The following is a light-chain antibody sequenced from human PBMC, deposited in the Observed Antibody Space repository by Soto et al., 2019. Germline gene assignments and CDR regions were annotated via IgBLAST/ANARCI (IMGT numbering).Light chain of an antibody. CDR3: CSYAGSYTYV. V-gene: IGLV2-11*01. J-gene: IGLJ1*01. CDR2: DVS. CDR1: SSDVGGYNY. Sequence: QSVLTQPRSVSGSPGQSVTISCTGTSSDVGGYNYVSWYQQHPGKAPKLMIYDVSKRPSGVPDRFSGSKSGNKASLAISGLQAEDEADYYCCSYAGSYTYVLGTGSKVTVL.